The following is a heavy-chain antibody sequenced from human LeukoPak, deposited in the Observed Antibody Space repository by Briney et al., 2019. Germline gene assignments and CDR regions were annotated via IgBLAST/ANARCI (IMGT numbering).Heavy chain of an antibody. CDR3: VSPRGFSYGYFDY. V-gene: IGHV4-39*01. J-gene: IGHJ4*02. D-gene: IGHD5-18*01. CDR1: GGSISSSSAY. CDR2: IYCSKNT. Sequence: SETLSLTCTVSGGSISSSSAYWGWIRQPPGKGLEWIGSIYCSKNTYYNPSLKSRVTISVDTSKNQFSLTLGSVSATDTAVYYCVSPRGFSYGYFDYWGQGTLVTVSS.